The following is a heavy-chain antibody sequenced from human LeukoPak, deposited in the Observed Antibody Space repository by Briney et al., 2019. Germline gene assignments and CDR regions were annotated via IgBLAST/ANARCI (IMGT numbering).Heavy chain of an antibody. V-gene: IGHV4-34*01. CDR1: GCTFSGYY. D-gene: IGHD3-10*01. CDR3: ARSSGYFGSGSYDTRNIYYFDY. CDR2: INHSGST. J-gene: IGHJ4*02. Sequence: SETLTLTCAVYGCTFSGYYLSWIRQAPGKGLEWIGEINHSGSTNYNPSLKSRVTISRDTSKNQSSLKMSSVSTADTAVYYCARSSGYFGSGSYDTRNIYYFDYAGQGTLVTASS.